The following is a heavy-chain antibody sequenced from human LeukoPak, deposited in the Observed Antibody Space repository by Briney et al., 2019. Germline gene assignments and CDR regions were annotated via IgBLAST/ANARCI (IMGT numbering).Heavy chain of an antibody. CDR2: IYPGDSDT. J-gene: IGHJ3*02. CDR3: ARRPGSYYDILTGYYRDAFDI. D-gene: IGHD3-9*01. Sequence: GESLKISCKGSGDHFNMFWIGWVRQMPGKGLEWMGIIYPGDSDTRYSPSFQGQVTISADKSISTAYLQWSSLKASDTAMYYCARRPGSYYDILTGYYRDAFDIWGQGTMVTVSS. V-gene: IGHV5-51*01. CDR1: GDHFNMFW.